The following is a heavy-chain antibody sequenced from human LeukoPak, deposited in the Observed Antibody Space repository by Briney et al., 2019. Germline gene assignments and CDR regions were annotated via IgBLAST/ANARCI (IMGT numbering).Heavy chain of an antibody. J-gene: IGHJ4*02. Sequence: GGSLRLSCAASGFTVSSNYMSWVRQAPGKGLEWVSAIYSGGSTYYADSVKGRFTISRDNSKNTLYLQMNSLRAEDTAVYYCARVPYNCGGDCYGFDYWGQGTLVTVSS. V-gene: IGHV3-66*01. D-gene: IGHD2-21*02. CDR2: IYSGGST. CDR1: GFTVSSNY. CDR3: ARVPYNCGGDCYGFDY.